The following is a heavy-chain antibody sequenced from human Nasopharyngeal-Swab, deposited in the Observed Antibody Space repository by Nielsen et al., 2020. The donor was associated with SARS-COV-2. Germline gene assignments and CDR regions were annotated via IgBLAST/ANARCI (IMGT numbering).Heavy chain of an antibody. D-gene: IGHD6-6*01. J-gene: IGHJ4*02. CDR1: GGSISSSPYY. V-gene: IGHV4-39*01. CDR2: VHYSGRT. Sequence: SETLSLTCSVSGGSISSSPYYWGWIRQSPGKGLEWFVTVHYSGRTYSNPSPNSRPTISVDTSKNQFSLRLPSVTAADTAVYYCTRGPGVARPWFTDYWGQGILVTVSS. CDR3: TRGPGVARPWFTDY.